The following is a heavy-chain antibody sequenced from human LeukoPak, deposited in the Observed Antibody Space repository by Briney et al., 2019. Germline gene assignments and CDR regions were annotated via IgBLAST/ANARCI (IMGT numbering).Heavy chain of an antibody. Sequence: SQTLSLTCAISGDSVSSNSAAWNWIRQSPSRGLEWLGRTYYRSKWYNDYAVSVKSRITINPDTSKNQFSLKLSSVTAVDTAVYYRARVEEDSGYDFFDYWGQGTLVTVSS. CDR3: ARVEEDSGYDFFDY. D-gene: IGHD5-12*01. CDR2: TYYRSKWYN. J-gene: IGHJ4*02. CDR1: GDSVSSNSAA. V-gene: IGHV6-1*01.